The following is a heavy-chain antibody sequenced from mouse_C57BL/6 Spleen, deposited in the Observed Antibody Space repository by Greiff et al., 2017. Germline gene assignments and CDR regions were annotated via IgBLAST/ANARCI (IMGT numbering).Heavy chain of an antibody. D-gene: IGHD3-2*02. J-gene: IGHJ2*01. CDR2: IDPSDSET. Sequence: QVQLQQPGAELVRPGSSVKLSCKASGYTFTSYWMHWVKQRPIQGLEWIGNIDPSDSETHYNQKFKDKATLTEDKSSSTAYMQLSSLTSEDSAVYYCARPGSSGLDYWGQGTTLTVSS. V-gene: IGHV1-52*01. CDR3: ARPGSSGLDY. CDR1: GYTFTSYW.